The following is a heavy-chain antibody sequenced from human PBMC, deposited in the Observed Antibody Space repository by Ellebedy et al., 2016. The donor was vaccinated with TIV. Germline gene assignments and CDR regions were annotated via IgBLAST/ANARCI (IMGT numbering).Heavy chain of an antibody. CDR3: ASRRPDGYNYDY. Sequence: SVKVSXXASGGTFSSYAISWVRQAPGQGLEWMGGIIPIFGAANYAQKFQGRVTITADKSTSTAYMELSSLRSEDTAVYYCASRRPDGYNYDYWGQGTLVTVSS. D-gene: IGHD5-24*01. V-gene: IGHV1-69*06. CDR2: IIPIFGAA. CDR1: GGTFSSYA. J-gene: IGHJ4*02.